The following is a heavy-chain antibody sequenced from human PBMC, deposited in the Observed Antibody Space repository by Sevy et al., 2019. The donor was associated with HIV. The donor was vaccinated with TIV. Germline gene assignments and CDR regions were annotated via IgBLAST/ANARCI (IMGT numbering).Heavy chain of an antibody. Sequence: ASVKVSCKVSGYTLTELSMHWVRQAPGKGLEWMGGFDPEDGETIYAQKFQGRVTMTEDTYTDTAYMELSSLRSEDTVVYYCTTMEYYHNIIGYSSGDYWGQGTLVTVSS. CDR3: TTMEYYHNIIGYSSGDY. CDR2: FDPEDGET. J-gene: IGHJ4*02. CDR1: GYTLTELS. D-gene: IGHD3-22*01. V-gene: IGHV1-24*01.